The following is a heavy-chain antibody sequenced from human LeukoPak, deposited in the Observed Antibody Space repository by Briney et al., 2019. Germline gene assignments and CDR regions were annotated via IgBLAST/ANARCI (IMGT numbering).Heavy chain of an antibody. D-gene: IGHD1-14*01. CDR2: ISSNSIYV. V-gene: IGHV3-21*01. J-gene: IGHJ4*02. CDR1: GFTFSDHA. CDR3: ARDQVDRIWYFDY. Sequence: GGSLRLSCAASGFTFSDHAMSWVRQAPGKGLEWVSSISSNSIYVFYADSMKGRFTISRDNAKNSLSLQMNSLRAEDTAVYYCARDQVDRIWYFDYWGQGTLVTVSS.